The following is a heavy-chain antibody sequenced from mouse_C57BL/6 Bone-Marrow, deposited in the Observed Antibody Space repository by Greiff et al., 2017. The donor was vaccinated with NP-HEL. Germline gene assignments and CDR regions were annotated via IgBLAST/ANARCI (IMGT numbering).Heavy chain of an antibody. V-gene: IGHV1-55*01. Sequence: VQLHQPGAELVKPGASVKMSCKASGYTFTSYWITWVKQRPGQGLEWIGDIYPGSGSTNYNEKFKSKATLTVDTSSSTAYMQLSSLTSEDSAVYYCASAGWFSWYFDVWGTGTTVTVSS. J-gene: IGHJ1*03. D-gene: IGHD2-3*01. CDR2: IYPGSGST. CDR3: ASAGWFSWYFDV. CDR1: GYTFTSYW.